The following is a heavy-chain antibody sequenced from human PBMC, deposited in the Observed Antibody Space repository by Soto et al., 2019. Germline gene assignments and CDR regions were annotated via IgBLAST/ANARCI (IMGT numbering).Heavy chain of an antibody. CDR3: ARLRVPRPGTKMASIYN. V-gene: IGHV5-51*01. J-gene: IGHJ4*01. CDR2: IYPGDSET. D-gene: IGHD4-17*01. Sequence: ESLKISCQASGYTFSSYWIAWVRQMPGKGLEWVGIIYPGDSETRYSPSLQGQVTISADRSTTTAYLQWSSLKASDSGTYYCARLRVPRPGTKMASIYNWGRATLAT. CDR1: GYTFSSYW.